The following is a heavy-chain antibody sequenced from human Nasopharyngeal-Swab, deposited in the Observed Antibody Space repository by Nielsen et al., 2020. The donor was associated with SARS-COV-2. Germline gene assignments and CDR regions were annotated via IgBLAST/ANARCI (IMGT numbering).Heavy chain of an antibody. Sequence: SQTLSLTCAISGDSVSSNSAAWNWIRQSPSRGLEWLGRTYYRSKYFNDYAVSVKSRITINPDTSKNQFSLQLNSVTPEDTAVYYCARDPGIAVAGGYYYYDMDVWGQGTTVTVSS. J-gene: IGHJ6*02. D-gene: IGHD6-19*01. V-gene: IGHV6-1*01. CDR1: GDSVSSNSAA. CDR2: TYYRSKYFN. CDR3: ARDPGIAVAGGYYYYDMDV.